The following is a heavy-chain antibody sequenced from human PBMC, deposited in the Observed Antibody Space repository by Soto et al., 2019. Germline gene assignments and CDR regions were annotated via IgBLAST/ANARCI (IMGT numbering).Heavy chain of an antibody. V-gene: IGHV1-3*01. CDR2: INGGSGNT. D-gene: IGHD3-10*01. Sequence: GASVKVSCKSSGFTFTSYAIHWLRQAPGQRPQWMGWINGGSGNTKDSQDFQGRVTFTRDTFATTAYLELSSLRSEDTAVYYCARVPPWGNSAGDYYIQHYDSWGQGTPVTVSS. CDR1: GFTFTSYA. CDR3: ARVPPWGNSAGDYYIQHYDS. J-gene: IGHJ4*02.